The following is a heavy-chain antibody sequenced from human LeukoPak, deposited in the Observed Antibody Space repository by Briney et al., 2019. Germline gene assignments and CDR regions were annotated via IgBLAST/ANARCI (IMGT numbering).Heavy chain of an antibody. CDR1: GGSISSYY. D-gene: IGHD3-22*01. Sequence: SETLSLTCTVSGGSISSYYWSWIRQPPGKGLEWIGYIYYSGSTNYDPSLKSRVTISVDTSKNQFSLKLSSVTAADTAVYYCAREARRYYYDSSGYHYFDYWGQGTLVTVSS. CDR3: AREARRYYYDSSGYHYFDY. V-gene: IGHV4-59*01. J-gene: IGHJ4*02. CDR2: IYYSGST.